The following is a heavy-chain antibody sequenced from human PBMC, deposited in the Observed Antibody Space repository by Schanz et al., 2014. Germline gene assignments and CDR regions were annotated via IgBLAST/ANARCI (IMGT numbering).Heavy chain of an antibody. V-gene: IGHV3-23*04. J-gene: IGHJ4*02. CDR2: ISGRGGRT. CDR1: GCTFSNYG. D-gene: IGHD4-17*01. Sequence: EVQVVESGGDLVQPGGSLRLSCAVSGCTFSNYGMGWVRQAPGKGLEWVSAISGRGGRTYYADSVKGRFTISRDNSKNTLYLQMNSLRAEDTAVYYCAKDCPSDYGDHCFDFWGQGTLVTVSS. CDR3: AKDCPSDYGDHCFDF.